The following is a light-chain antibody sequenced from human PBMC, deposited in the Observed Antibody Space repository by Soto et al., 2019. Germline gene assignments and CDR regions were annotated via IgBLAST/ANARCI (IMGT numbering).Light chain of an antibody. V-gene: IGLV7-43*01. CDR3: LLYYGGAQVL. CDR2: STS. J-gene: IGLJ2*01. Sequence: QSVLTQEPSLTVSPGGTVTLTCASSAGAVTSAYYTNWLQQKPGQAPRALIYSTSEKHSWTPARFSCSLLGGKAALTLSAAQPEDVADYYCLLYYGGAQVLFGGGTKLTVL. CDR1: AGAVTSAYY.